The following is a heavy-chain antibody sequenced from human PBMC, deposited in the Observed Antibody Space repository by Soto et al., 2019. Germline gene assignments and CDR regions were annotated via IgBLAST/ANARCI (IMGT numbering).Heavy chain of an antibody. CDR1: GYSFTSYW. D-gene: IGHD2-2*01. Sequence: GESLMISCKGSGYSFTSYWIGWVRQMPGKGLEWMGIIYPGDSDTRYSPSFQGQVTISADKSISTAYLQWSSLKASDTAMYYCARHPPDCSSTSCYPTWGQETLVTVSS. CDR2: IYPGDSDT. J-gene: IGHJ4*02. V-gene: IGHV5-51*01. CDR3: ARHPPDCSSTSCYPT.